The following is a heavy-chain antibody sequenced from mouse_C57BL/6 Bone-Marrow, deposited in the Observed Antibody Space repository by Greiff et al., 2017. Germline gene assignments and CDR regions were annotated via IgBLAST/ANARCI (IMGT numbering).Heavy chain of an antibody. CDR2: IWSGGNT. D-gene: IGHD6-5*01. CDR1: GFSLTSYG. Sequence: VQLQQSGPGLVQPSQSLSITCTVSGFSLTSYGVHWVRQSPGKGLEWLGVIWSGGNTDYNAAFISRLSISKDNSKSQVFFKMNSLQADDTAIYYCARNWRAYVGAYWGQGTLVTVSA. CDR3: ARNWRAYVGAY. V-gene: IGHV2-2*01. J-gene: IGHJ3*01.